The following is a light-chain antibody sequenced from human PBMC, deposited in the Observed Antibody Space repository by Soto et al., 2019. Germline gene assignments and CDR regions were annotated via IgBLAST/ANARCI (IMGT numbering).Light chain of an antibody. CDR3: QTWGAGIVV. CDR2: LNSDGSH. Sequence: QSVLTQSPSASASLGASVKFTCTLSSGHSSYAIAWHQQQPEKGPRFLMKLNSDGSHSKGDGIPDRFSGSSSGAERYLTISRLQSEDEADYYCQTWGAGIVVFGGGTQLTVL. J-gene: IGLJ2*01. CDR1: SGHSSYA. V-gene: IGLV4-69*01.